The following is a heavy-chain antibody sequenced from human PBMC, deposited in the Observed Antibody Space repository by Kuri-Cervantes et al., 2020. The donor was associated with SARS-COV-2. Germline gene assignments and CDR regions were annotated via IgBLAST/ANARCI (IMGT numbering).Heavy chain of an antibody. J-gene: IGHJ5*02. Sequence: GGSLRLSCAASGFTFSSYGMHWVRQAPGKGLGWVSYISSSSSTIYYADSVKGRFTISRDNAKNSLYLQMNSLRAEDTAVYYCAREVTIFGAVSRGFDPWGQGTLVTVSS. CDR2: ISSSSSTI. V-gene: IGHV3-48*01. D-gene: IGHD3-3*01. CDR3: AREVTIFGAVSRGFDP. CDR1: GFTFSSYG.